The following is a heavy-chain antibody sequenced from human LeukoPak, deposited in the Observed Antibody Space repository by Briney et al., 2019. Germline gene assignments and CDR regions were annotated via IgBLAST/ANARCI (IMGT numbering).Heavy chain of an antibody. D-gene: IGHD5-18*01. J-gene: IGHJ6*03. Sequence: ASVKVSCKASGYTFTGYYMHWVRQAPGQGLEWMGWINPDSGGTNYAQKFQGRVTMTRDTSISTAYMELSRLRSDDTAVYYCARDGVVQLWPNPYYYYMDVWGKGTTVTVSS. CDR2: INPDSGGT. CDR1: GYTFTGYY. CDR3: ARDGVVQLWPNPYYYYMDV. V-gene: IGHV1-2*02.